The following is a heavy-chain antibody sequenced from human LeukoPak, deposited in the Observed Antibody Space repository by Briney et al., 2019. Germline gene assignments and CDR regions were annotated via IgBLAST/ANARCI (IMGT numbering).Heavy chain of an antibody. J-gene: IGHJ4*02. CDR3: ARVNWLFDY. D-gene: IGHD1-20*01. V-gene: IGHV4-38-2*01. Sequence: SETLSLTCAVSGYSISSGYHWGWIRQPPGKGLEWIGSIYRRGNTYYNPSLKSRVTLSVDTSKNQFFLKLTSVTAADTAMYYCARVNWLFDYWGQGTLVTVSS. CDR1: GYSISSGYH. CDR2: IYRRGNT.